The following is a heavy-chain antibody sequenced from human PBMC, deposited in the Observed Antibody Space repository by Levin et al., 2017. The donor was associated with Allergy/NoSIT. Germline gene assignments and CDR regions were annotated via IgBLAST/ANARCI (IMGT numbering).Heavy chain of an antibody. J-gene: IGHJ4*02. CDR2: VYYTGHA. CDR1: GDSVNKADAY. CDR3: STGEQGFDY. D-gene: IGHD1/OR15-1a*01. V-gene: IGHV4-31*03. Sequence: SQTLSLTCTVYGDSVNKADAYWTWIRQHPGKGLEWIGNVYYTGHAFYNPSLKGRVSISSDTATNEVYLTLTSVTAADAAFSFCSTGEQGFDYWGQGTLVTGSS.